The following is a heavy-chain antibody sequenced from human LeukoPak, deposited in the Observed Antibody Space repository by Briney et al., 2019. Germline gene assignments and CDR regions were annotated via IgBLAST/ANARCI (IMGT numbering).Heavy chain of an antibody. J-gene: IGHJ5*02. Sequence: SVKVSCKASGGTFSGYAISWVRQAPGQGLEWMGGIIPIFGTANYAQKFQGRVTITADESTSTAYMELSSLRSEDTAVYYCARVPRGSYDNWFDPWGQGTLVTVSS. CDR3: ARVPRGSYDNWFDP. V-gene: IGHV1-69*13. D-gene: IGHD1-26*01. CDR1: GGTFSGYA. CDR2: IIPIFGTA.